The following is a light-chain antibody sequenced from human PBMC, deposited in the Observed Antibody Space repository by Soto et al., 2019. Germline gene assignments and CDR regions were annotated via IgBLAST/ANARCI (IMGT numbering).Light chain of an antibody. V-gene: IGKV3-15*01. Sequence: EIVMTQSPATLSVSPGEGATLSCRASQSVSSNLAWYQQKPGQAPRLLIYGAYIRATGIPARISGSGSGTECTLTLSSLQAEDFAVYYCQLYNNWPYTFGQGTKLEIK. CDR1: QSVSSN. J-gene: IGKJ2*01. CDR2: GAY. CDR3: QLYNNWPYT.